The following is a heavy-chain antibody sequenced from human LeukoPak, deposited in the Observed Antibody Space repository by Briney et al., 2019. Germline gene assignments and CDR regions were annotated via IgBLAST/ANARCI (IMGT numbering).Heavy chain of an antibody. D-gene: IGHD3-10*01. Sequence: SETLSLTCTVSGGSISSYYWSLIRQPPGKGLEWIGYIYYSGSTNYNPSLKSRVTISVDTSKNQFSLKLSSVTAADTAVYYCARASMVRGVIYAPSWGQGTLVTVSS. CDR2: IYYSGST. CDR1: GGSISSYY. J-gene: IGHJ4*02. V-gene: IGHV4-59*01. CDR3: ARASMVRGVIYAPS.